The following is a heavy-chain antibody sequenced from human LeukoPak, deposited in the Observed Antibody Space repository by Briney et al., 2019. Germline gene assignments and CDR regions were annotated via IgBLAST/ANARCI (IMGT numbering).Heavy chain of an antibody. CDR1: GFTFSSYA. D-gene: IGHD6-19*01. Sequence: PGGSLRLSCAASGFTFSSYAMHWVRQAPGKGLEWVSAIIDSGGSTYYADSVKGRFTISRDNSKNTLYLQMNSLRAEDTAVYYCAKGRGSGWPYYFDYWGQGTLVSVSS. V-gene: IGHV3-23*01. CDR3: AKGRGSGWPYYFDY. J-gene: IGHJ4*02. CDR2: IIDSGGST.